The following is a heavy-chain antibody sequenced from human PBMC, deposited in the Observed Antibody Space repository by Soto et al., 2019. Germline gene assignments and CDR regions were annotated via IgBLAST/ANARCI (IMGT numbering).Heavy chain of an antibody. V-gene: IGHV4-34*01. CDR2: INHSGST. J-gene: IGHJ4*02. Sequence: SETLSLTCAVYGGSFSGYYWSWIRQPPGKGLEWIGEINHSGSTNYNPSLKSRVTISVDTSKNQFSLKLSSVTAADTAVYYCARGRADCSGGSCYGRFDYWGQGTLVTVSS. D-gene: IGHD2-15*01. CDR3: ARGRADCSGGSCYGRFDY. CDR1: GGSFSGYY.